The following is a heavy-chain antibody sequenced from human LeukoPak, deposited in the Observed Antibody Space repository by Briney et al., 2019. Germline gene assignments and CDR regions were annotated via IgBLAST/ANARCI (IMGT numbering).Heavy chain of an antibody. J-gene: IGHJ4*02. CDR2: ISDSGDRT. D-gene: IGHD2-15*01. V-gene: IGHV3-23*01. Sequence: GGSLRLSCGVSGFTFSAYSMDWVRQVPGKGLEWVSVISDSGDRTFYADSVKGRFTISRDNSKNTLYLQMNNLRAEDTAVYYCAKDSVVGANTGLDYWGQGTLVTVSS. CDR3: AKDSVVGANTGLDY. CDR1: GFTFSAYS.